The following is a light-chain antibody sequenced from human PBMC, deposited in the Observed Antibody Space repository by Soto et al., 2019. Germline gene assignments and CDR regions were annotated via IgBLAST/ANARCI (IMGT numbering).Light chain of an antibody. CDR3: QSFDSRLSGWV. J-gene: IGLJ3*02. V-gene: IGLV1-40*01. CDR1: SSNIGTGYD. Sequence: QSVLTQPPSVSGAPGQRVTISCTGSSSNIGTGYDVHWYQHLPGTAPKLVLHGNTERPSGVPDRFSGSKSGTSASLAITGLQAEDEADYYCQSFDSRLSGWVFGGGTQLTVL. CDR2: GNT.